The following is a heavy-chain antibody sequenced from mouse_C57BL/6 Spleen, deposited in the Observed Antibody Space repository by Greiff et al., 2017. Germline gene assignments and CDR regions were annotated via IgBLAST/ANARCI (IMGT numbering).Heavy chain of an antibody. CDR1: GFTFSSYG. V-gene: IGHV5-6*01. Sequence: EVKLMESGGDLVKPGGSLKLSCAASGFTFSSYGMSWVRQTPDKRLEWVATISSGGSSTYYPDSVKGRFTISRDNAKNTLYLQMSSLKSEDTAMYYCARQRDGYYMGDYWGQGTTLTVSS. CDR2: ISSGGSST. J-gene: IGHJ2*01. CDR3: ARQRDGYYMGDY. D-gene: IGHD2-3*01.